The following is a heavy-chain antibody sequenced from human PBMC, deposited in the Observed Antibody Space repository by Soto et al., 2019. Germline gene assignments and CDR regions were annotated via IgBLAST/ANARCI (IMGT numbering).Heavy chain of an antibody. CDR1: GFTFRSYA. Sequence: GGSMELSSVGSGFTFRSYAMHWVRQAPGKGLEYVSAISSNGGSTYYANSVKGRFTISRDNSKNTLYLQMGSLRAEDMAVYYCARDFDDILTGYYKEGYYYYGMDVWGQGTTVTVSS. V-gene: IGHV3-64*01. J-gene: IGHJ6*02. D-gene: IGHD3-9*01. CDR3: ARDFDDILTGYYKEGYYYYGMDV. CDR2: ISSNGGST.